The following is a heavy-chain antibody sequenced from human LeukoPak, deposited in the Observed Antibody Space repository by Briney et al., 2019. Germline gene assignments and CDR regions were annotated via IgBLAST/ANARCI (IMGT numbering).Heavy chain of an antibody. Sequence: GGSLRLSCAASGFTFSTYWMHWVRQAPGKGLVWVSRINTDGTNTKYADSVKGRFTISRDNAKNTLYLQMNSLRAEDTALYYCAKAMYYYGSGSYSGYYYGMDVWGQGTTVTVSS. CDR1: GFTFSTYW. CDR2: INTDGTNT. D-gene: IGHD3-10*01. J-gene: IGHJ6*02. CDR3: AKAMYYYGSGSYSGYYYGMDV. V-gene: IGHV3-74*03.